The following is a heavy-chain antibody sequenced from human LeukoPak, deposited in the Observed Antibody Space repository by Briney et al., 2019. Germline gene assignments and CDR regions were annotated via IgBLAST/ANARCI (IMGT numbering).Heavy chain of an antibody. CDR2: IYHSGST. D-gene: IGHD1-26*01. J-gene: IGHJ5*02. CDR1: GYSISSGFY. V-gene: IGHV4-38-2*02. CDR3: ARDQGIVGATLVTGFDP. Sequence: SETLSLTCTVSGYSISSGFYWGWIRQPPGKGPEWIGSIYHSGSTHYNSSLKSRVTISVDTSKNQFSLKLSSVTAADTAVYYCARDQGIVGATLVTGFDPWGQGTLVTVSS.